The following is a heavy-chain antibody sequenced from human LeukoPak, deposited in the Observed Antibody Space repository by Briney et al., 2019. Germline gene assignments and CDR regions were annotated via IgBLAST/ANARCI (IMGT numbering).Heavy chain of an antibody. CDR2: IGGSGVST. J-gene: IGHJ4*02. CDR1: GFTFSSYA. V-gene: IGHV3-23*01. Sequence: GGSLRLSCAASGFTFSSYAMSWVRQAPGKGLEWVSAIGGSGVSTYYADSVQGRFTISRDNSKNTLFLQMNSLRAEDTAVYYCASRGYSYGTYLPFEFWGQGTQVSVSS. D-gene: IGHD5-18*01. CDR3: ASRGYSYGTYLPFEF.